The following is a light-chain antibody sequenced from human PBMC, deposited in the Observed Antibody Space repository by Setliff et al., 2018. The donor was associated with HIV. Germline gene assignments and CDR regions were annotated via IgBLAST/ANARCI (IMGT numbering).Light chain of an antibody. CDR2: STT. J-gene: IGLJ1*01. V-gene: IGLV7-43*01. CDR3: LLYYGGFDV. Sequence: QAVVTQEPSLTVSPGGTVTLTCASSTGAVASGHYANWFQQKPGQAPRALIYSTTYKHSWTPARFSGSLLGGRAALTLSDVRPEDEAEYYCLLYYGGFDVFGSGTKVTV. CDR1: TGAVASGHY.